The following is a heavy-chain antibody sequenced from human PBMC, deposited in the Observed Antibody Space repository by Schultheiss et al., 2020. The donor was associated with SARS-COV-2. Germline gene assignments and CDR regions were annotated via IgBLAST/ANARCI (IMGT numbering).Heavy chain of an antibody. J-gene: IGHJ4*02. CDR2: IYYSGST. D-gene: IGHD7-27*01. V-gene: IGHV4-59*12. CDR1: GGSISSYY. CDR3: ASHHGSTGDGGY. Sequence: SQTLSLTCTVSGGSISSYYWSWIRQPPGKGLEWIGYIYYSGSTNYNPSLKSRVTISVDTSKNQFSLKLSSVTAADTAVYYCASHHGSTGDGGYWGQGTLVTVSS.